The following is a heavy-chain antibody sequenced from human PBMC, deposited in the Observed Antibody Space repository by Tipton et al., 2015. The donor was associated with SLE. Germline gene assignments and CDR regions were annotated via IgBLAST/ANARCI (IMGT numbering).Heavy chain of an antibody. V-gene: IGHV1-69*01. Sequence: QVQLVQSGAEVKKPGASVKVSCKASGYTFTSYGISWVRQAPGQGLEWMGGIIPIFGTANYAQKFQGRVTITTDESTSTAYMELSSLISEDTAVYYCAREGSSGCGYWGQGTLVTVSS. CDR1: GYTFTSYG. J-gene: IGHJ4*02. CDR2: IIPIFGTA. CDR3: AREGSSGCGY. D-gene: IGHD6-19*01.